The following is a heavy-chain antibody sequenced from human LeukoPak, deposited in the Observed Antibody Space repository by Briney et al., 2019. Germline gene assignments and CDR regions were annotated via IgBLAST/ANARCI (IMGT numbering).Heavy chain of an antibody. V-gene: IGHV3-30*04. CDR1: GFTFSSYA. J-gene: IGHJ3*02. CDR3: AGVDAAMPDAFDI. CDR2: ISYDGSNK. D-gene: IGHD5-18*01. Sequence: GGSLRLSCAASGFTFSSYAMHWVRQAPGKGLEWVAVISYDGSNKYSADSVKGRFTISRDDSKNTLYLQMNSLRADDTTVYYCAGVDAAMPDAFDIWGQGTTVTVSS.